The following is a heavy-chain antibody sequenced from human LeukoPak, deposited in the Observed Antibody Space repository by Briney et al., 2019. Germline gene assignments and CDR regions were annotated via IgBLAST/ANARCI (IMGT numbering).Heavy chain of an antibody. D-gene: IGHD3-16*01. CDR2: IYYSGST. CDR1: GGSISSYY. V-gene: IGHV4-59*12. J-gene: IGHJ4*03. CDR3: ASLRVPGYFDY. Sequence: SETLSLTCTVSGGSISSYYWSWLRQPPGKGLEWIGYIYYSGSTNYNPSLKSRVTISVDTSKNQFSLRLSSVTAADTAVFYCASLRVPGYFDYWGQGTLVTVSS.